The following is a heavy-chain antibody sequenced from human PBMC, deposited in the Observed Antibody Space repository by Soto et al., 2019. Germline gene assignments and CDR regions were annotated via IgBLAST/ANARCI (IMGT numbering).Heavy chain of an antibody. CDR1: GDTFSSYT. CDR3: ARGSTEASQHFDY. V-gene: IGHV1-69*08. D-gene: IGHD1-26*01. CDR2: IIPLFDKP. Sequence: QVQLVQSGAEVKKPGSSVKVSCKASGDTFSSYTISWVRQAPGLGLEWMGRIIPLFDKPNYAQKFQARVTITADKPTTTAFMELSSLRSGDTAVDFCARGSTEASQHFDYWGQGTLVTVSS. J-gene: IGHJ4*02.